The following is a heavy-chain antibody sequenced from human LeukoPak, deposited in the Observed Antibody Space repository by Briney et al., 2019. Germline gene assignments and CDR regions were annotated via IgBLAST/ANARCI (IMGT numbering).Heavy chain of an antibody. J-gene: IGHJ4*02. CDR1: GFTFSSYG. CDR3: ASLGSVVVVPAAKGMPAEY. V-gene: IGHV3-23*01. Sequence: GGSLRLSCAASGFTFSSYGMSWVRQAPGKGLEWVSAISGSGGSTYYADSVKGRFTISRDNSKNTLYLQMNSLRAEDTAVYYCASLGSVVVVPAAKGMPAEYWGQGTLVTVSS. CDR2: ISGSGGST. D-gene: IGHD2-2*01.